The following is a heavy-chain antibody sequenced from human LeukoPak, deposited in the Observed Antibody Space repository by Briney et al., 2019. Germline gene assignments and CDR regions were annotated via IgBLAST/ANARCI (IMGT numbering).Heavy chain of an antibody. D-gene: IGHD2-15*01. Sequence: ASVKVSCKASGYTFTDYYMHWVRQAPGQGLEWMGWINPNSGGTKYAQKSQGRVTMTRDTSITTAYMELSRLKSDDTALYYCASKGAGHCYDASCMGSFDLWGQGTTVAVSS. J-gene: IGHJ3*01. CDR1: GYTFTDYY. CDR3: ASKGAGHCYDASCMGSFDL. CDR2: INPNSGGT. V-gene: IGHV1-2*02.